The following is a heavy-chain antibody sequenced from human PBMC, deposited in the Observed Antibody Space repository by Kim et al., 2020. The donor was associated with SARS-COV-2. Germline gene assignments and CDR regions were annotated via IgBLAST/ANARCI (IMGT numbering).Heavy chain of an antibody. D-gene: IGHD3-10*01. CDR2: ISGSGGST. V-gene: IGHV3-23*01. CDR1: GFTFSSYA. CDR3: AKDHGLNYYGSGSEYYFDY. J-gene: IGHJ4*02. Sequence: GGSLRLSCAASGFTFSSYAMSWVRQAPGKGLEWVSAISGSGGSTYYADSVKGRFTISRDNSKNTLYLQMNSLRAEDTAVYYCAKDHGLNYYGSGSEYYFDYWGQGTLVTVSS.